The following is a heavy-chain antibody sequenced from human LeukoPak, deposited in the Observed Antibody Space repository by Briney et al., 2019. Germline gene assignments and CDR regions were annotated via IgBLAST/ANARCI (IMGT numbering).Heavy chain of an antibody. CDR3: ARVMRAGECMDV. V-gene: IGHV3-30-3*01. CDR2: ISYDGSNK. Sequence: GGSMRLSCAASGFTFSSYAMHWVRQAPGKWLEWVAVISYDGSNKYYADSVKGRFTISRDNSKNTLYLQMNSLRAEDTAVYYCARVMRAGECMDVWGQGTTVTVSS. J-gene: IGHJ6*02. D-gene: IGHD3-16*01. CDR1: GFTFSSYA.